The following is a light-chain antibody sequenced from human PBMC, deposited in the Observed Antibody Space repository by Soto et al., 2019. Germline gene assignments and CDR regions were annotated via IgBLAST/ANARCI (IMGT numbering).Light chain of an antibody. Sequence: DITMNKSPSTMYASMGDGVNIACRASQNIDRWLAWYQHKPGKAPNLLIYGAFNLESGVPSRFSGSGSGTEFTRTISSLRPEDLATYYFQHYNSYPWTFGQRTKGEIK. J-gene: IGKJ1*01. CDR3: QHYNSYPWT. CDR1: QNIDRW. CDR2: GAF. V-gene: IGKV1-5*03.